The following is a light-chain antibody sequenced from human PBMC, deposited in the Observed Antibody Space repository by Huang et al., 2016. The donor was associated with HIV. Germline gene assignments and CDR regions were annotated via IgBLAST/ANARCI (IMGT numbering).Light chain of an antibody. Sequence: DIVMTQSPDSLSVSPVESASINCKSSQSLLFSLHTQNYLAWSQRKPGRPPKLLIYWSGTRECGVPERFSGSGSGTQFTLTINNMQPEDAAVYYCQQYYKLPQTFGQGTTVEI. V-gene: IGKV4-1*01. CDR2: WSG. J-gene: IGKJ1*01. CDR1: QSLLFSLHTQNY. CDR3: QQYYKLPQT.